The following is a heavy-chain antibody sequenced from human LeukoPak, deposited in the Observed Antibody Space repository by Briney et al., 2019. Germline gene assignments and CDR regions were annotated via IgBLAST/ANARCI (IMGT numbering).Heavy chain of an antibody. V-gene: IGHV1-2*06. CDR2: INPNSGGT. CDR1: GYTFTGYY. J-gene: IGHJ3*02. Sequence: GASVKVSCKASGYTFTGYYMHWVRQAPGQGLEWMGQINPNSGGTNYAQKFQGRVTMTRDTSISTAYMELSRLRSDDTAVYYCARSRLGYCSGGYSYSGAIWGQGTMVTVSS. CDR3: ARSRLGYCSGGYSYSGAI. D-gene: IGHD2-15*01.